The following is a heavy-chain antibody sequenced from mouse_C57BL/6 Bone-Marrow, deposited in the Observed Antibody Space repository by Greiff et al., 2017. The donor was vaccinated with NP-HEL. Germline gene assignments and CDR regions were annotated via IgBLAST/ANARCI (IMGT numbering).Heavy chain of an antibody. J-gene: IGHJ4*01. CDR1: GYTFTSYW. D-gene: IGHD4-1*01. CDR3: TRRELFYAMEY. Sequence: VQLQQSGTVLARPGASVKMSCKTSGYTFTSYWMHWVKQRPGQGLEWIGAIYPGNSDTSYNQKFKGKAKLTAVTSASTAYMELSSLTNEYSAVYYCTRRELFYAMEYWGQGTSVTVSS. V-gene: IGHV1-5*01. CDR2: IYPGNSDT.